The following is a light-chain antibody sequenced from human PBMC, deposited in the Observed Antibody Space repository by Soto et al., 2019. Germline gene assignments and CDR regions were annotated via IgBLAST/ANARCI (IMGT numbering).Light chain of an antibody. V-gene: IGKV3-15*01. CDR3: QQYSDRPYT. CDR1: QSVSSL. Sequence: IVMTQSPATLSVSPGERATLSCRASQSVSSLLAWYQQKPGQAPRLLLYGASTRATGIPARFSGSGSGTEFTLTISSLQSEDFAVYYCQQYSDRPYTFGQGTKVEI. J-gene: IGKJ2*01. CDR2: GAS.